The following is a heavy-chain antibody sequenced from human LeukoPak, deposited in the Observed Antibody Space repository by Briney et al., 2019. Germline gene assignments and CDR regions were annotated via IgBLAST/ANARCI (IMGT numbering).Heavy chain of an antibody. J-gene: IGHJ4*02. CDR1: GGSISSGSYY. CDR3: ASQLYYDSSGYYPTWFDY. CDR2: IYTSGST. Sequence: SQTLSLTCTVSGGSISSGSYYWSWIRQPAGKGLEWTGRIYTSGSTNYNPSLKSRVTISADTSKNQFSLKLSSVTAADTAVYYCASQLYYDSSGYYPTWFDYWGQGTLVTVSS. D-gene: IGHD3-22*01. V-gene: IGHV4-61*02.